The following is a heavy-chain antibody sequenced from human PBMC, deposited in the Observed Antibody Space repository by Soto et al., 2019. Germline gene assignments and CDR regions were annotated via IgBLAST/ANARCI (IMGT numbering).Heavy chain of an antibody. J-gene: IGHJ4*02. D-gene: IGHD7-27*01. CDR2: IYYSGST. V-gene: IGHV4-59*01. CDR3: ARRWGTSFDF. Sequence: SETLSLTCTVSGGSISSYYWIWIRQPPGKGLEWIGYIYYSGSTNYNPSLKSRATISVDTSKNQFSLKVSSVTAADTAVYYCARRWGTSFDFWGQGTLVTVSS. CDR1: GGSISSYY.